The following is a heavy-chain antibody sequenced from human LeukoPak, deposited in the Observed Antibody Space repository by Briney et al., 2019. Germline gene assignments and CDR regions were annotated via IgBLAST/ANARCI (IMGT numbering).Heavy chain of an antibody. CDR3: ARDRGRSYPLWQQLTPLYYFDY. CDR1: GGSFSGYY. Sequence: SETLSLTCAVYGGSFSGYYWSWIRQPPGKGLEWIGEINHSGSTNYNPSLKSRVTISVDTSKDQFSLKLSSVTAADTAVYYCARDRGRSYPLWQQLTPLYYFDYWGQGTLVTVSS. V-gene: IGHV4-34*01. J-gene: IGHJ4*02. CDR2: INHSGST. D-gene: IGHD6-13*01.